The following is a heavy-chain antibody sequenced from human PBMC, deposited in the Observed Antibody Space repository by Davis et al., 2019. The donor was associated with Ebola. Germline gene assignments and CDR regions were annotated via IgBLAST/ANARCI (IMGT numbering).Heavy chain of an antibody. J-gene: IGHJ5*02. V-gene: IGHV5-51*01. CDR2: IYPSESDT. CDR3: ARGSIAAAGTAGWFDP. D-gene: IGHD6-13*01. CDR1: GYFFTNYW. Sequence: GESLKISCKGSGYFFTNYWIGWVRQMPGKGLEWMGIIYPSESDTRYRPSFEGQVTISADKSISTAYLQWSSLKASDTAMYYCARGSIAAAGTAGWFDPWGQGTLVTVSS.